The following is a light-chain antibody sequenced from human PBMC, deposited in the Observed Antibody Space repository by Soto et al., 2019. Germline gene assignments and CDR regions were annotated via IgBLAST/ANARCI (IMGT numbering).Light chain of an antibody. CDR3: GTWDTSLSAGV. Sequence: QSVLTQPPSVSAAPGQKVSISCSGGSSNIGDNYVSWYQQFPGTAPKLLIYDNNKRPSGIPDRFSGSASGTSATLGITGLQTGDEADYYCGTWDTSLSAGVFGGGTKLTVL. J-gene: IGLJ2*01. CDR2: DNN. CDR1: SSNIGDNY. V-gene: IGLV1-51*01.